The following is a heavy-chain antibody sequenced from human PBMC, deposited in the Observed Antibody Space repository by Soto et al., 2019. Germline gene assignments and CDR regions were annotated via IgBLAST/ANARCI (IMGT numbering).Heavy chain of an antibody. J-gene: IGHJ6*02. CDR2: INPSGGST. Sequence: QVQLVQSGAEVKKPGASVKVSCKASGYSLTSYYMHWVRQAPGQGLEWMGIINPSGGSTSYAQKFQGRVTMTRDTPTSTVYRELSSLRSEDTAVYYCASEYSSSSRYGMDVWGQGTTVTVSS. CDR3: ASEYSSSSRYGMDV. D-gene: IGHD6-6*01. V-gene: IGHV1-46*01. CDR1: GYSLTSYY.